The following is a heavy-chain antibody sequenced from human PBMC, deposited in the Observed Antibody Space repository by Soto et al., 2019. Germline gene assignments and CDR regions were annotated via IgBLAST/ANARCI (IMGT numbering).Heavy chain of an antibody. D-gene: IGHD2-21*02. Sequence: PSETLSLTCAVSGCPISSRTYSWGWIRQPPGKSLEWIGTIYYSGSTYYNPSLKSRVTISVDTSKNQFSLNLSSVTAADTAVYYCARVCGGDCHNGMDVWGQGTTVTVSS. CDR2: IYYSGST. CDR1: GCPISSRTYS. V-gene: IGHV4-39*07. J-gene: IGHJ6*02. CDR3: ARVCGGDCHNGMDV.